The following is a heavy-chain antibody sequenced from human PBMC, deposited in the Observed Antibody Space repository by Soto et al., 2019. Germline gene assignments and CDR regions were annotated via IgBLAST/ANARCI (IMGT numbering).Heavy chain of an antibody. Sequence: PTETLPLTYPVSCATVGSGSFYCSWIRQPPGKGLEWIGYVFFSGSTNYNPSLKSRVTISIDTSKNQFSLKLISVTAADTAVYYCARVSTYYFDSSGSYTSDYWGQGTLVTVS. V-gene: IGHV4-61*01. J-gene: IGHJ4*02. CDR3: ARVSTYYFDSSGSYTSDY. D-gene: IGHD3-22*01. CDR1: CATVGSGSFY. CDR2: VFFSGST.